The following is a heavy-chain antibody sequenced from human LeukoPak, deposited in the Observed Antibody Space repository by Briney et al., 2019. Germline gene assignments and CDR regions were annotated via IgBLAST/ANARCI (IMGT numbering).Heavy chain of an antibody. V-gene: IGHV4-34*01. J-gene: IGHJ4*02. CDR2: INHSGST. D-gene: IGHD2-2*01. CDR3: ARVPRVPATAGACDY. Sequence: PSETLSLTCAVYGGSFSGYYWSWIRQPPGKGLEWIGEINHSGSTNYNPSLKSRVTISVDTSKNQFSLKLSSVTAADTAVYYCARVPRVPATAGACDYWGQGTLVTVSS. CDR1: GGSFSGYY.